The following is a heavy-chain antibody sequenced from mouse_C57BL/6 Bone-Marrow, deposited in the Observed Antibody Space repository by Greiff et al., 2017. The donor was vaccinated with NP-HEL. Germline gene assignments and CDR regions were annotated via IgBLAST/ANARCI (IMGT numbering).Heavy chain of an antibody. Sequence: DVKLQESGAELVRPGASVKLSCTASGFNIKDDYMHWVKQRPEQGLEWIGWIDPENGDTEYASKFQGKATITADTSSNTAYLQLSSLTSEDTAVYYCTFTTVGYWGQGTSVTVSS. D-gene: IGHD1-1*01. V-gene: IGHV14-4*01. J-gene: IGHJ4*01. CDR2: IDPENGDT. CDR1: GFNIKDDY. CDR3: TFTTVGY.